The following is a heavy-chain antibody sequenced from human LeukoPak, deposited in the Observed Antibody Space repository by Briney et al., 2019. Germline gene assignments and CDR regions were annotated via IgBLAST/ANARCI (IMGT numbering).Heavy chain of an antibody. CDR3: ARLGEGIYGSGGSSWYFDY. J-gene: IGHJ4*02. CDR1: GYTFTSYG. CDR2: ISAYNGNT. Sequence: GASVKVSCKASGYTFTSYGISWVRQAPGQGLEWMGWISAYNGNTNYAQKLQGRVTMTTDTSTSTAYMELRSLRSDDTAVYYCARLGEGIYGSGGSSWYFDYWGQGTLVTVSS. V-gene: IGHV1-18*04. D-gene: IGHD3-10*01.